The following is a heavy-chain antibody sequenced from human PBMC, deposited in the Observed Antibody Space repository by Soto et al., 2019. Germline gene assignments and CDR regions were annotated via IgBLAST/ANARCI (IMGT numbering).Heavy chain of an antibody. D-gene: IGHD5-18*01. J-gene: IGHJ4*02. CDR1: GGSIRSYY. CDR3: ARGAADTAMVDS. Sequence: PAETLSLTCTVSGGSIRSYYWTWIRQPPGKGLEWLGYIFYSGSTFYNPSLKSRVTISIHTSKSQFSLQLTSVTAADTAVYYCARGAADTAMVDSWGQGTLVTVSS. V-gene: IGHV4-59*01. CDR2: IFYSGST.